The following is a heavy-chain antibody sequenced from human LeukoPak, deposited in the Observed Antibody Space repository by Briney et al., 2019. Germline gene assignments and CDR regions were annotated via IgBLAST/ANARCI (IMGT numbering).Heavy chain of an antibody. Sequence: SETLSLTCAVYGGSFSGYYWSWIRQPPGKGLEWIGETNHSGSTNYNPSLKSRVTISVDTSKNQFSLKLNSVTAADTAVYYCARGRIAAPNWFDPWGQGTLVTVSS. V-gene: IGHV4-34*01. CDR3: ARGRIAAPNWFDP. CDR1: GGSFSGYY. J-gene: IGHJ5*02. CDR2: TNHSGST. D-gene: IGHD6-13*01.